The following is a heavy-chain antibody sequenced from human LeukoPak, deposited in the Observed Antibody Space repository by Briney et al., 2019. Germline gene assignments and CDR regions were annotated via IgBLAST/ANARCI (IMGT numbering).Heavy chain of an antibody. CDR2: IKTDGITT. J-gene: IGHJ4*02. V-gene: IGHV3-74*01. CDR3: ARGPVGAPLGGIDY. D-gene: IGHD1-26*01. CDR1: GFTLSSYS. Sequence: GGSLRLSCAASGFTLSSYSMHWVRQAPGKGLVWVSRIKTDGITTTYADSVKGRFTISRDNAKNTLYLQMDSLTAEDTAVYYCARGPVGAPLGGIDYWGQGTLVTVSS.